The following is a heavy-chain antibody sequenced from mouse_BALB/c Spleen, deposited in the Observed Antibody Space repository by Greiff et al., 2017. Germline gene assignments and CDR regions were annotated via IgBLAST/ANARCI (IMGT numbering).Heavy chain of an antibody. CDR2: IRLKSNNYAT. V-gene: IGHV6-6*02. CDR3: TRGDRGYFDV. D-gene: IGHD3-3*01. CDR1: GFTFSNYW. Sequence: EVKLVESGGGLVQPGGSMKLSCVASGFTFSNYWMNWVRQSPEKGLEWVAEIRLKSNNYATHYAESVKGRFTISRDDSKSSVYLQMNNLRAEDTGIYYCTRGDRGYFDVWGAGTTVTVSS. J-gene: IGHJ1*01.